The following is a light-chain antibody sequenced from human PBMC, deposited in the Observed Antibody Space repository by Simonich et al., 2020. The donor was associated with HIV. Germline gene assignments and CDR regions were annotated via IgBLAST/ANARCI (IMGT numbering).Light chain of an antibody. CDR2: GAS. CDR3: QQYNNWPYT. CDR1: QSVSIN. V-gene: IGKV3-15*01. J-gene: IGKJ2*01. Sequence: EIVLTQSPATLSLSPGERATLSCRASQSVSINLAWYQHKPGQAPRLLIYGASTRATGIPARFSGSGSGTEFTLTISNMQSEHFAVYYCQQYNNWPYTFGQGTKLEIK.